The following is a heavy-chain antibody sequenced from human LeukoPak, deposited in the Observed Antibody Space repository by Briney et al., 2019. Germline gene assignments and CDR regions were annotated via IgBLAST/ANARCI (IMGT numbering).Heavy chain of an antibody. CDR3: ARGDGDYYYYGMDV. D-gene: IGHD4-17*01. CDR2: IIPILGIA. CDR1: GGTFSSYA. V-gene: IGHV1-69*04. J-gene: IGHJ6*02. Sequence: SVKVSCKASGGTFSSYAISWVRQAPGQGLEWMGRIIPILGIANYAQKFQGRVTITADKSTSTAYMELSSLRSEDTAVYYCARGDGDYYYYGMDVWGQGTTVTVSS.